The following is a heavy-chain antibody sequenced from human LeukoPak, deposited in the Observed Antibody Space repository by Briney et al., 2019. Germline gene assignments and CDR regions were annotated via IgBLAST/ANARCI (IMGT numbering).Heavy chain of an antibody. Sequence: GGSLRLSCAASGSTFSNYAMTRVRQAPGKGLEWVSTVTGSGSSTYYADSVKGRFTISRDNSRNTLYLQMNSLRADDTAVYYCAKGTGSSGWFFDSWGQGTLVIVSS. CDR2: VTGSGSST. J-gene: IGHJ4*02. CDR3: AKGTGSSGWFFDS. CDR1: GSTFSNYA. V-gene: IGHV3-23*01. D-gene: IGHD6-19*01.